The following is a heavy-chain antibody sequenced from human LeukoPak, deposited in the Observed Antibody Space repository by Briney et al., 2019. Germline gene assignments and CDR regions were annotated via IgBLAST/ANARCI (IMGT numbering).Heavy chain of an antibody. J-gene: IGHJ6*04. Sequence: TGGSLRLSCEVSGFIFGSYWMDWVRQAPGRGLEWVANINQYGSEKYFLDSVKGRFTISRDNAKNSLYLQLNSLRAEDTAVYYCSRALEVWGKGTTVIVSS. CDR1: GFIFGSYW. CDR3: SRALEV. V-gene: IGHV3-7*04. CDR2: INQYGSEK.